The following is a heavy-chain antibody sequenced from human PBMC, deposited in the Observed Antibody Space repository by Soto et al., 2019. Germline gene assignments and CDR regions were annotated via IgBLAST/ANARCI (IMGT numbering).Heavy chain of an antibody. CDR2: IRSKANSYAT. CDR1: GFTFSGSA. Sequence: GGSLRLSCAASGFTFSGSAMHWVRQASGKGLEWVGRIRSKANSYATAYAASVKGRFTIPRDDSRNTAYLQMNSLKTEDTAVYYCTSNNRGYCTNGVCPPFSYYYYMDVWGKGTTVTVSS. CDR3: TSNNRGYCTNGVCPPFSYYYYMDV. V-gene: IGHV3-73*01. J-gene: IGHJ6*03. D-gene: IGHD2-8*01.